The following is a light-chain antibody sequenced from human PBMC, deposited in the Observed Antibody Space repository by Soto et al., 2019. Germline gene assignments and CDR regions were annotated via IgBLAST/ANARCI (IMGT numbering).Light chain of an antibody. J-gene: IGKJ4*01. V-gene: IGKV1-39*01. CDR2: GTS. CDR1: QSIRGF. Sequence: DIVMTQSPFALSASVGDRVTITCRASQSIRGFLHWYQQKPGKAPKLLIYGTSNLESGVPSRFGGSGSGTDLTLTISGLQLEDFATYYCQKSFSNYFTCGGGTKVDIK. CDR3: QKSFSNYFT.